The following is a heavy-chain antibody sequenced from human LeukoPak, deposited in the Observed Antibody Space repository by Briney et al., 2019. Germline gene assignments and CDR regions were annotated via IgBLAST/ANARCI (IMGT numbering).Heavy chain of an antibody. CDR3: ARADHYDFWSGYLNWFDP. V-gene: IGHV1-18*01. Sequence: ASVKVSCKASGYTFTSCGISWVRQAPGQGLEWMGWISAYNGNTNYAQKLQGRVTMTTDTSTSTAYMELRSLRSDDTAVYYCARADHYDFWSGYLNWFDPWGQGTLVTVSS. CDR1: GYTFTSCG. D-gene: IGHD3-3*01. CDR2: ISAYNGNT. J-gene: IGHJ5*02.